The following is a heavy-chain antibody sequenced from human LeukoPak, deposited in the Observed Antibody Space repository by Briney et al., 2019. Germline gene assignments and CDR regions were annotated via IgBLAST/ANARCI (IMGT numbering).Heavy chain of an antibody. CDR1: GYTFTGYY. V-gene: IGHV1-2*02. Sequence: ASVKVSCMASGYTFTGYYMHWVRQAPGQGLEWMGWINPNSGGTNYAQKFQGRVTMTRDTSISTAYMELSRLRSDDTAVYYCARDRAREGITIFGVVKNAFDIWGQGTMVTVSS. CDR3: ARDRAREGITIFGVVKNAFDI. D-gene: IGHD3-3*01. CDR2: INPNSGGT. J-gene: IGHJ3*02.